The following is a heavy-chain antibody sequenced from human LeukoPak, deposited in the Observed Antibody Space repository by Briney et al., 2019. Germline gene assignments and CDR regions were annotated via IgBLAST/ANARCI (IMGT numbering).Heavy chain of an antibody. CDR1: GFTFSSYS. D-gene: IGHD3-22*01. J-gene: IGHJ4*02. CDR2: ISSSSSTI. Sequence: PGGSLRLSCAASGFTFSSYSMNWVRQAPGKGLEWVSYISSSSSTIYYADPVKRRFTISRDNAKNSLYLQMNSLRAEDTAVYYCAREEYYYDSSGYYLPYYFDYWGQGTLVTVSS. CDR3: AREEYYYDSSGYYLPYYFDY. V-gene: IGHV3-48*01.